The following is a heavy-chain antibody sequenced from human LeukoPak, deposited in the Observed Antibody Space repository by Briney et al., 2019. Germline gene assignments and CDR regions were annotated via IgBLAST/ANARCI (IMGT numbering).Heavy chain of an antibody. Sequence: PGGSLRLSCAASGFTFSSYAMSWVRQAPGKGLEWVSGISGSGGSTYYADSVKGRFTISRDNSKNTLYLRMNSLRAEDTAVYYCAKGAELLWFGELSVWGQGTLVTVSS. D-gene: IGHD3-10*01. CDR3: AKGAELLWFGELSV. V-gene: IGHV3-23*01. J-gene: IGHJ4*02. CDR2: ISGSGGST. CDR1: GFTFSSYA.